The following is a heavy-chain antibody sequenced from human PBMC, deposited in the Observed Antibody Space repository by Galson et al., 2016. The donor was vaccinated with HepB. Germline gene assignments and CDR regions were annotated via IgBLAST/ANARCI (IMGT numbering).Heavy chain of an antibody. V-gene: IGHV1-69*06. CDR1: GGTFSTFA. CDR3: ARGGRGGGFDS. J-gene: IGHJ4*02. CDR2: IIPVFGTT. Sequence: SVKVSCKASGGTFSTFAISWVRQAPGQGLEYMGGIIPVFGTTNYAPKFQGRVTITADKSASTAYMELSSLRSDDTAIYYCARGGRGGGFDSWGQGTLVTVSS. D-gene: IGHD3-16*01.